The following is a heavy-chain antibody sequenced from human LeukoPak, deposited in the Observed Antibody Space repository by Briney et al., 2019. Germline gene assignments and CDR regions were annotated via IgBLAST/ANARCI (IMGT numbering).Heavy chain of an antibody. CDR2: IYSSGST. CDR3: ARTAGVDAFDI. Sequence: SETLSLTCTVSGGSITSFYWSWIRQPAGKGLEWIGRIYSSGSTNYNPYLKSRVTMSRDTSKNQISLKVNSVTAADTAVYYCARTAGVDAFDIWGQGTMVTVSS. V-gene: IGHV4-4*07. D-gene: IGHD3-10*01. CDR1: GGSITSFY. J-gene: IGHJ3*02.